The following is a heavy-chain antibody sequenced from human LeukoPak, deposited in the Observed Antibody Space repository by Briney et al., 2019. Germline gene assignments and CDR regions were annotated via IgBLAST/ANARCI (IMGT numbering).Heavy chain of an antibody. CDR3: ARIVGARYFDY. CDR1: GGSISSGGYS. D-gene: IGHD1-26*01. J-gene: IGHJ4*02. CDR2: IYHSGST. Sequence: PSETLSLTCAVSGGSISSGGYSWSWIQQPPGKGLEWIGYIYHSGSTYYNPSLKSRVTISVDRSKNQFSLKLSSVTAADTAVYYCARIVGARYFDYWGQGTLVTVSS. V-gene: IGHV4-30-2*01.